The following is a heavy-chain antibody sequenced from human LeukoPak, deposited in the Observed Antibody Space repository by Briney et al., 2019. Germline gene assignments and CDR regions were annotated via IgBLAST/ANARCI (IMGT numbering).Heavy chain of an antibody. CDR1: GFTFSSHG. CDR3: ARSKGHCGGDCYWGGFDY. CDR2: IWYDGSNK. D-gene: IGHD2-21*02. V-gene: IGHV3-33*01. Sequence: PGGSLRLSCAASGFTFSSHGMHWVRQAPGKGLEWVAVIWYDGSNKYYADSVKGRFTISRDNSKNTLYLQMNSLRAEDTAVYYCARSKGHCGGDCYWGGFDYWGQGTLVTVSS. J-gene: IGHJ4*02.